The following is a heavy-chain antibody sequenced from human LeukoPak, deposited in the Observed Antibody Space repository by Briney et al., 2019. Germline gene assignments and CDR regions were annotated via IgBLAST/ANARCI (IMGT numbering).Heavy chain of an antibody. J-gene: IGHJ4*02. Sequence: INPSGGSTSYAQKFQGRVTMTRDTSTSTVYMELSSLRSEDTAVYYCARGGIAAAGGLDYFDYWGQGTLVTVSS. CDR3: ARGGIAAAGGLDYFDY. CDR2: INPSGGST. D-gene: IGHD6-13*01. V-gene: IGHV1-46*01.